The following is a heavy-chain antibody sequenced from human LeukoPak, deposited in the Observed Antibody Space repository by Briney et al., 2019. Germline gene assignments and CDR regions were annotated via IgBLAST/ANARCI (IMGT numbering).Heavy chain of an antibody. CDR2: IWYDGSNK. CDR1: GFTFSSYG. J-gene: IGHJ4*02. Sequence: PGGSLRLSCAASGFTFSSYGMHWVRQAPGKGLEWVAVIWYDGSNKYYADSVKGRFTISRDNSKNTLYLQMSSLRAEDTAVYYCAKDFLGDSGPGNWGQGTLVTVSS. CDR3: AKDFLGDSGPGN. D-gene: IGHD3-16*01. V-gene: IGHV3-30*02.